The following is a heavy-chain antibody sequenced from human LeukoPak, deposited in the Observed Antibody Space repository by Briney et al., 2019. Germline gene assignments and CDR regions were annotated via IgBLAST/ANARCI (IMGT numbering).Heavy chain of an antibody. J-gene: IGHJ6*03. CDR1: GFTFSSYA. V-gene: IGHV3-30*04. CDR3: ARDHREQQLVLGDYYYYMDV. Sequence: GGSLRLSCAASGFTFSSYAMHWVRQAPGKGLEWVAVISYDGSNKYYADSVKGRFTISRDNSKNTLYLQMNSLRAEDTAVYYCARDHREQQLVLGDYYYYMDVWGKGTTVTVSS. D-gene: IGHD6-13*01. CDR2: ISYDGSNK.